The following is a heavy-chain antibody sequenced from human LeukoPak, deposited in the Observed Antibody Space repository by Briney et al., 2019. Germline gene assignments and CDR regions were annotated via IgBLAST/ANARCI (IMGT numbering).Heavy chain of an antibody. V-gene: IGHV5-51*01. CDR1: GYSFTSYW. CDR3: ARRGTMIVVADAFDI. J-gene: IGHJ3*02. D-gene: IGHD3-22*01. CDR2: IYPGDSDT. Sequence: GESLKISCKGSGYSFTSYWIGWVRQMPGKGLEWMGIIYPGDSDTRYSPSFQGQVTISADKSISTAYLQWSSLKASDTAMYYCARRGTMIVVADAFDIWGQGTMVTVSS.